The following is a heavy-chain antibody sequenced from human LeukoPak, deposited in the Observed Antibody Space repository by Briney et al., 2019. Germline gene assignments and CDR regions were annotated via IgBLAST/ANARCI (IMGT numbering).Heavy chain of an antibody. D-gene: IGHD3-9*01. V-gene: IGHV1-46*01. CDR2: IKPSGGST. J-gene: IGHJ4*02. CDR3: ARSPRYFDWLPNN. CDR1: GYTFTRYY. Sequence: ASVKDSCKASGYTFTRYYMHWVRQAPGQGLEWMGIIKPSGGSTSYAQKFQGRVTMTRDTSTSTVYMELSSLRSEDTAVYYCARSPRYFDWLPNNWGQGTLVTVSS.